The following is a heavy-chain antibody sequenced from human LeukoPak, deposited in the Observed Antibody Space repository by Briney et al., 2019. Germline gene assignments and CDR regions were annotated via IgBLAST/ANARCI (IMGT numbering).Heavy chain of an antibody. D-gene: IGHD3-10*01. CDR3: ARSGIMVQGVPPHWFDP. CDR1: GGTFSSYA. CDR2: IIPIFGTA. Sequence: GASVKVSCKASGGTFSSYAISWVRQAPGQGLEWMGGIIPIFGTANYAQKFQGRVTITADESTSTAYMELSSLRSEDTAVYYCARSGIMVQGVPPHWFDPWGQETLVTVSS. J-gene: IGHJ5*02. V-gene: IGHV1-69*13.